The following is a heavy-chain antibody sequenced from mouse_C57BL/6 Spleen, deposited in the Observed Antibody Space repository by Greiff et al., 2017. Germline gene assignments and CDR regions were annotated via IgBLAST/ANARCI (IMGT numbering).Heavy chain of an antibody. CDR2: ISSGGDYI. CDR3: TREGDGYPGFAY. J-gene: IGHJ3*01. D-gene: IGHD2-3*01. CDR1: GFTFSSYA. V-gene: IGHV5-9-1*02. Sequence: EVQLQESGEGLVKPGGSLKLSCAASGFTFSSYAMSWVRQTPEKRLEWVAYISSGGDYIYYADTVKGRFTISRDNARNTLYLQMSSLKSEDTAMYYCTREGDGYPGFAYWGQGTLVTVSA.